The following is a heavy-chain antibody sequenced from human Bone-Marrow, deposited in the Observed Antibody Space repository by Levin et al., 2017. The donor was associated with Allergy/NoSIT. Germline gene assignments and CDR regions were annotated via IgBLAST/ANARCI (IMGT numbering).Heavy chain of an antibody. V-gene: IGHV3-21*01. J-gene: IGHJ4*02. CDR2: FSSTNNYI. CDR1: GFTFSGYT. Sequence: PGGSLRLSFAASGFTFSGYTMNWVRQAPGKGLEWVSTFSSTNNYIYYADSVKGRFTISRDNAKNSLYLQLNRLRVEDTAVYYCATTLRGSGSFQDWGQGTLVTVSS. D-gene: IGHD3-10*01. CDR3: ATTLRGSGSFQD.